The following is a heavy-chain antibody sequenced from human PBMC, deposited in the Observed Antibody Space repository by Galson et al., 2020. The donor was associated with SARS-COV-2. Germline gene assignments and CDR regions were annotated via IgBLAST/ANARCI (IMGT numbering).Heavy chain of an antibody. J-gene: IGHJ6*02. CDR3: ATSVIPAAIERFYYYGMDV. V-gene: IGHV3-7*01. D-gene: IGHD2-2*02. Sequence: GGSLRLSCAASGFTFSSYWMSWVRQAPGKGLEWVANINQEANEKYYVASVKGRFTISRDNAKNSLYLQMISLRAEDTAVYFCATSVIPAAIERFYYYGMDVWGPGTTVTVSS. CDR1: GFTFSSYW. CDR2: INQEANEK.